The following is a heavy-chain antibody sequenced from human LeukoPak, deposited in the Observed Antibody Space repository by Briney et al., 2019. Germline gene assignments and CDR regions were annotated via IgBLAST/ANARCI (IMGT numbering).Heavy chain of an antibody. D-gene: IGHD5-12*01. J-gene: IGHJ4*02. CDR2: IIPIFGTA. Sequence: ASVKVSCKASGGTFSSYAISWVRQAPGQGLEWMGGIIPIFGTANYAQKFQGRVTITADKSTSTAYMEPSSLRSEDTAVYYCAATYEARRDFDYWGQGTLVTVSS. CDR3: AATYEARRDFDY. V-gene: IGHV1-69*06. CDR1: GGTFSSYA.